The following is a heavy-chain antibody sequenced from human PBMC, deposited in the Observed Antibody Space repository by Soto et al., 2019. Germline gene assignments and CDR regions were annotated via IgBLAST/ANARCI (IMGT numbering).Heavy chain of an antibody. CDR1: GYTFTSYG. Sequence: ASVKVSCKASGYTFTSYGISWVRQAPGQGLEWMGWISAYNGNTNYAQKLQGRVTMTTDTSTSTAYMELRSLRSDDTAVYYCARKRGSSGKLHYGMDVWGQGTTVTVSS. CDR3: ARKRGSSGKLHYGMDV. CDR2: ISAYNGNT. V-gene: IGHV1-18*01. J-gene: IGHJ6*02. D-gene: IGHD3-10*01.